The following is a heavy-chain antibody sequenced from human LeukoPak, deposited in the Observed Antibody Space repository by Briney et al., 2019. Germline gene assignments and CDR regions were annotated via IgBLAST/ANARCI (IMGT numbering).Heavy chain of an antibody. D-gene: IGHD6-13*01. CDR3: ARGGYSSSWYPY. Sequence: ASVKVSCKASGYTFTSYDINWVRQATGQGLEWMGWMNPNSGNTGYAQRFQGRVTMTRNTSISTAYMELSSLRSEDTAVYYCARGGYSSSWYPYWGQGTLVTVSS. V-gene: IGHV1-8*01. J-gene: IGHJ4*02. CDR2: MNPNSGNT. CDR1: GYTFTSYD.